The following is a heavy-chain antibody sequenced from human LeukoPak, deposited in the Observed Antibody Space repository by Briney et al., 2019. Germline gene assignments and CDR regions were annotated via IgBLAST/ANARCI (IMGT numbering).Heavy chain of an antibody. CDR1: GGSFSGYY. D-gene: IGHD6-13*01. CDR2: INHSGST. J-gene: IGHJ4*02. V-gene: IGHV4-34*01. Sequence: PSETLSLTCAVYGGSFSGYYWSWIRQPPGKGLEWIGEINHSGSTNYNPSLKSRVTISVDTSKNQFSLKLSSVTAADTAVYYCARLNSGGGRGIAAATYYFDYWGQGTLVTVSS. CDR3: ARLNSGGGRGIAAATYYFDY.